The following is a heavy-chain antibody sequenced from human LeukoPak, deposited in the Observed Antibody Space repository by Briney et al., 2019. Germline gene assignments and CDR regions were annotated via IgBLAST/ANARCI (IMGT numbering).Heavy chain of an antibody. Sequence: SQTLSLTCTVSGGSISSGGYYWSWIRQPPGKGLEWIGYIYHSGSTYYNPSLKSRVTISVDTSKNQFSLKLSSVTAADTAVYYCARVAYYYDSSGYYKAFDIWGQGTMVTVSS. J-gene: IGHJ3*02. CDR1: GGSISSGGYY. V-gene: IGHV4-30-2*01. D-gene: IGHD3-22*01. CDR3: ARVAYYYDSSGYYKAFDI. CDR2: IYHSGST.